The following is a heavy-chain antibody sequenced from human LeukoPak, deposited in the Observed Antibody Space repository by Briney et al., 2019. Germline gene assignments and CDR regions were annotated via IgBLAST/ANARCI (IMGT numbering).Heavy chain of an antibody. CDR3: ARPRIAVAGTGGFDP. CDR1: GFPFSSYA. J-gene: IGHJ5*02. Sequence: GGSLRLSCAASGFPFSSYAMHWVRQAPGKGLEWVAVISYDGSNKYYADSVKGRFTISRDNSKNTLYLQMNSLRAEDTAVYYCARPRIAVAGTGGFDPWGQGTLVTVSS. V-gene: IGHV3-30-3*01. D-gene: IGHD6-19*01. CDR2: ISYDGSNK.